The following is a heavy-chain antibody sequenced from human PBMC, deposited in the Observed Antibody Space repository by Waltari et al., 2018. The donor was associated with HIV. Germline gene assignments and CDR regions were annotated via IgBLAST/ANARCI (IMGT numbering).Heavy chain of an antibody. D-gene: IGHD6-19*01. J-gene: IGHJ4*02. CDR1: GYTFTGYY. V-gene: IGHV1-2*02. Sequence: QVQLVQSGAEVKKPGASVKVSCKASGYTFTGYYMHWVRPAPGQGLEWMGWINPNSGGTNYAQKFQGRVTMTRDTSISTAYMELSRLRSDDTAVYYCARSVAVAGTRGGVDYWGQGTLVTVSS. CDR3: ARSVAVAGTRGGVDY. CDR2: INPNSGGT.